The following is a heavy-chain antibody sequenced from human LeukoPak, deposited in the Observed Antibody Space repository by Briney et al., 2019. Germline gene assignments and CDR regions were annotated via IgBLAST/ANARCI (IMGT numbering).Heavy chain of an antibody. CDR1: GYTFTSYY. V-gene: IGHV1-2*02. Sequence: ASVKVSCKSSGYTFTSYYMYWVRQAPGQGLEWMGWINPNSGGTNYAQKFQGRVTMTRDTSISTAYMELSRLRSDDTAVYYCAREYSSSFWFDPWGQGTLVTVSS. CDR2: INPNSGGT. D-gene: IGHD6-6*01. J-gene: IGHJ5*02. CDR3: AREYSSSFWFDP.